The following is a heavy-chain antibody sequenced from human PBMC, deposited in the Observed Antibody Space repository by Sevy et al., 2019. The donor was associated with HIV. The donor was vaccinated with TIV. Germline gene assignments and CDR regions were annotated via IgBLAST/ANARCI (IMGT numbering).Heavy chain of an antibody. V-gene: IGHV3-49*04. CDR1: GFTFGDYA. Sequence: GGSLRLSCTGSGFTFGDYAMSWVRQAPGKGLEWVAFLKHKAYGGTLDYAASVKGRFSISTDDSKSIAHLQMNDLKTADTGIYYCTRWKGAHSIFDYWGQGALVTVSS. CDR3: TRWKGAHSIFDY. CDR2: LKHKAYGGTL. D-gene: IGHD1-1*01. J-gene: IGHJ4*02.